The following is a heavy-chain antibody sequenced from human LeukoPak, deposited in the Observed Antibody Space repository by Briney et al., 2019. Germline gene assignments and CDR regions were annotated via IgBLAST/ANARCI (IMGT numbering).Heavy chain of an antibody. D-gene: IGHD3-22*01. CDR3: ARDVNYYDSSGYLPSGG. V-gene: IGHV1-46*01. J-gene: IGHJ4*02. Sequence: GASVKVSCKASGYTFTSYYMHWVRQAPGQGLEWMGIINPSGGSTSYAQKFQGRVTMTRDTSTSTVYMELSSLRSEDTAVYYCARDVNYYDSSGYLPSGGWGQGTPVTVSS. CDR2: INPSGGST. CDR1: GYTFTSYY.